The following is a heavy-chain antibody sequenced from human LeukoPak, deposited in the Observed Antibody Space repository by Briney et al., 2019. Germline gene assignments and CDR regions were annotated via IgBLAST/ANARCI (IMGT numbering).Heavy chain of an antibody. CDR2: ISSSSSYT. D-gene: IGHD3-10*01. J-gene: IGHJ1*01. Sequence: GGSLRLSCAASGFTFSDYYMSWIRQAPGKGLEWVSYISSSSSYTNYADSVKGRFTISRDNAKNSLYLRMNSLRAEDTAVYYCARTRLWFGEDFQHWGQGTLVTVSS. CDR3: ARTRLWFGEDFQH. CDR1: GFTFSDYY. V-gene: IGHV3-11*03.